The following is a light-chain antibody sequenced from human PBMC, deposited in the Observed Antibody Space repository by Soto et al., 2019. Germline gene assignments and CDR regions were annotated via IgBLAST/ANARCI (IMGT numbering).Light chain of an antibody. CDR2: GAS. Sequence: EIIMTQSPATLSVSPGEGATLSCRTSHSISTNLAWYQHKRGQSPRLLVYGASTRATGVPARFSGSGSGAEFTLSSSSLQYEYFAVYYCQQYNSWPTFGGGTKVEIK. CDR3: QQYNSWPT. J-gene: IGKJ4*01. CDR1: HSISTN. V-gene: IGKV3-15*01.